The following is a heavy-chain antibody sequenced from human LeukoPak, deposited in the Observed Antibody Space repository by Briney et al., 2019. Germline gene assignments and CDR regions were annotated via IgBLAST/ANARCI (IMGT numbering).Heavy chain of an antibody. CDR2: ISYDGSNK. V-gene: IGHV3-30-3*01. J-gene: IGHJ4*02. CDR1: GFTLSTYA. CDR3: AREEWYYFDY. D-gene: IGHD3-3*01. Sequence: GGSLRLSCAASGFTLSTYAIHWVRQAPGKGLEWVAVISYDGSNKYYADSVKGRFTTSRDNSKNTVHLQMNSLRAEDTAVYYCAREEWYYFDYWGQGTLVTVSS.